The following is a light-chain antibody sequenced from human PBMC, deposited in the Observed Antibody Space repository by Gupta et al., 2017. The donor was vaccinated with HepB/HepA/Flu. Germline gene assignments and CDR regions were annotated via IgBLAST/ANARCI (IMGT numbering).Light chain of an antibody. CDR2: AAS. CDR1: QSISSY. V-gene: IGKV1-39*01. Sequence: DIQMTQSPSSLSASVGDRVTITCRASQSISSYLNWYQQKPGKAPKLLIYAASSLQRGVPSRFSGSGAGTDFTLTISSRQPEDFATYYCQQRYSNPRAITFGGGTKVEIK. CDR3: QQRYSNPRAIT. J-gene: IGKJ4*01.